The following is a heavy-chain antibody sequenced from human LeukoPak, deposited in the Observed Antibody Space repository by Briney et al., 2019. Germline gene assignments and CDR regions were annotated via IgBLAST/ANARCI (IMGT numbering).Heavy chain of an antibody. CDR1: GFTFSSYW. Sequence: GGSLRLSCAASGFTFSSYWMHWVRPAPGKGLVWVSRINSDGSSTSYADSVKGRFTISRDNAKNTLYLQMNSLRAEDTAVYYCLFLAEYFQHWGQGTLVTVSS. J-gene: IGHJ1*01. V-gene: IGHV3-74*01. CDR3: LFLAEYFQH. CDR2: INSDGSST.